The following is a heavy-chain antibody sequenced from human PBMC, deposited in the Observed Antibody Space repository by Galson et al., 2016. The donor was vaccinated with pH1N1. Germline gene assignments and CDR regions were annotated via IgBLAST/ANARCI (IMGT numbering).Heavy chain of an antibody. CDR1: GYSITTGYY. V-gene: IGHV4-38-2*01. CDR3: ARVRCSRTRCFAVGFGWFDP. D-gene: IGHD2-2*01. CDR2: VLHSGNT. Sequence: ETLSLTCAVSGYSITTGYYWGWIRQPPGKGLEWIGSVLHSGNTSYTPFLKSRVTLSVETSKNQFFLKLNSVTPADTGMYYCARVRCSRTRCFAVGFGWFDPWGQGTRVTVSS. J-gene: IGHJ5*02.